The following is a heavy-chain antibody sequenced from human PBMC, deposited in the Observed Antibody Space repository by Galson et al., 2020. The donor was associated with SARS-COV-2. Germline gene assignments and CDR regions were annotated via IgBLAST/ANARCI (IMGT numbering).Heavy chain of an antibody. CDR1: GFAFSSYT. Sequence: GGSLRLSCAASGFAFSSYTMNWVRQAPGKGLEWVASLDTSSTYIYHADSLKGRFTISRDNAENSLYLQMNSLRAEDTAVYYCARSPPASTSETSIYFDYWGQGTQVTVSS. CDR3: ARSPPASTSETSIYFDY. CDR2: LDTSSTYI. J-gene: IGHJ4*02. V-gene: IGHV3-21*01.